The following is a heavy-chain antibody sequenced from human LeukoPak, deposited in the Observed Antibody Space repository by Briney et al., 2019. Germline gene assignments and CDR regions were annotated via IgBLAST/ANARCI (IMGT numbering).Heavy chain of an antibody. J-gene: IGHJ6*02. Sequence: ETLSLTCTVSGGSINRYYWTWIRQPPGKGLEWIANVYNSGSTNYNPSLKSRVTISVDMFKNQLPLKLTPVTAADTAVYYCARLRSGMDVWGQGTTVTVSS. V-gene: IGHV4-59*01. CDR1: GGSINRYY. CDR3: ARLRSGMDV. CDR2: VYNSGST.